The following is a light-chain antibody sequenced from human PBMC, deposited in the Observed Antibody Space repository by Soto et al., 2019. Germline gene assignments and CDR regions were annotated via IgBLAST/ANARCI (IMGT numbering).Light chain of an antibody. J-gene: IGKJ1*01. V-gene: IGKV1-5*01. CDR1: QSINTW. CDR2: YGS. CDR3: QQYQTYSRT. Sequence: DIQMTQSPSTVSASVGDRITITCRASQSINTWFVWYRQRPGEAPQLLIYYGSTLAIGVPSRFSGSGSGTDFTLSISRLQPDDFATYYCQQYQTYSRTFGQGTKVEVK.